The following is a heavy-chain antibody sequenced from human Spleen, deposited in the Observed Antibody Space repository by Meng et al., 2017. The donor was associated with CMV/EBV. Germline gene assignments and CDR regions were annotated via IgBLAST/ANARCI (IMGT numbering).Heavy chain of an antibody. CDR2: MNPNSGNT. CDR3: ARQQQPAGFDP. CDR1: GYTFTSYD. D-gene: IGHD6-13*01. J-gene: IGHJ5*02. V-gene: IGHV1-8*03. Sequence: SCKASGYTFTSYDINWGRQATGQGLEWMGWMNPNSGNTGYAQKFQGRVTITRNTSISTAYMELSSLRSEDTAVYYCARQQQPAGFDPWGQGTLVTVSS.